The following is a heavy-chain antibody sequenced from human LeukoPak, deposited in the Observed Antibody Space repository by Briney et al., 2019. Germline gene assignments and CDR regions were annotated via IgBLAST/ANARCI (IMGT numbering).Heavy chain of an antibody. Sequence: SETLSLTCAVYGGSFSGYYWSWIRQPPGKGLEWIGSIYYSGSTYYNPSLKSRVTISVDTSKNQFSLKLSSVTAADTAVYYCARRSVWSGYFDYWGQGTLVTVSS. J-gene: IGHJ4*02. CDR3: ARRSVWSGYFDY. D-gene: IGHD3-3*01. CDR2: IYYSGST. V-gene: IGHV4-34*01. CDR1: GGSFSGYY.